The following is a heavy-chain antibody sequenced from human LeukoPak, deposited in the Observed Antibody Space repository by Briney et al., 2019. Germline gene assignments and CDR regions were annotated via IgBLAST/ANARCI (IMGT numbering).Heavy chain of an antibody. CDR3: ARAIKRWLPFDY. D-gene: IGHD5-12*01. J-gene: IGHJ4*02. V-gene: IGHV1-18*01. CDR1: GYTFTSYG. CDR2: ISAYNGNT. Sequence: ASVKVSCKASGYTFTSYGISWVRQAPGQGLEWMGWISAYNGNTNYAQKLQGRVTMTTDTSTSTVYMELSRLRSDDTAVYYCARAIKRWLPFDYWGQGTLVTVSS.